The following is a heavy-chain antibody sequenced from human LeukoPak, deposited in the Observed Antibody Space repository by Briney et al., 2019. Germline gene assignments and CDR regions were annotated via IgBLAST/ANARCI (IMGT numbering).Heavy chain of an antibody. V-gene: IGHV1-2*06. D-gene: IGHD5-12*01. CDR1: GYTFTGYY. CDR2: INANSGGT. J-gene: IGHJ4*02. CDR3: ARGTRWAATID. Sequence: GASVKVSCKASGYTFTGYYMHGVRQAPGQGLEWMGRINANSGGTNYAQKFQGRVTMTRDTSISKDYMELSRLRSDDTAVYYCARGTRWAATIDWGQGTLDTVSS.